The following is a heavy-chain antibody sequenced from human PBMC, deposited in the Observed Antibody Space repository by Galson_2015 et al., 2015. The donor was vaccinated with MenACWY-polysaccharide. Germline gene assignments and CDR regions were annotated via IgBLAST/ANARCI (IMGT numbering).Heavy chain of an antibody. Sequence: YYSGSTKYNSSLKSRVTISVDTSKNQFSLKLSSVTAADTAVYYCARVGNMIADAFDIWGQGTMVTVSS. CDR3: ARVGNMIADAFDI. V-gene: IGHV4-59*01. D-gene: IGHD3-22*01. J-gene: IGHJ3*02. CDR2: YYSGST.